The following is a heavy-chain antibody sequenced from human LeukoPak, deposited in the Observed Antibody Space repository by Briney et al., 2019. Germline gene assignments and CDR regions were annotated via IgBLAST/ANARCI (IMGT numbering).Heavy chain of an antibody. CDR2: IYHSGST. CDR3: ARHLADSSGYIDY. V-gene: IGHV4-38-2*02. CDR1: GYSISSGYY. D-gene: IGHD3-22*01. J-gene: IGHJ4*02. Sequence: SETLSLTCTVSGYSISSGYYWGWIRQPPGKGLEWIGSIYHSGSTYYNPSLKSRVTISVDTSKNQFSLKLSSVTAADTAVYYCARHLADSSGYIDYWGQGTLVTVSS.